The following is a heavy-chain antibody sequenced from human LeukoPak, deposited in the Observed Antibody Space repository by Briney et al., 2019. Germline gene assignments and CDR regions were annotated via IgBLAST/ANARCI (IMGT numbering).Heavy chain of an antibody. J-gene: IGHJ3*02. CDR3: AKLPRVGQRSAFDI. D-gene: IGHD1-26*01. CDR2: IYYSGST. Sequence: SETLSLTCTVSGYSISSGYYWGWIRQPPGKGLEWIGSIYYSGSTNYNPSLKSRVTISVDTSKNQFSLKLSSVTAADTAVYYCAKLPRVGQRSAFDIWGQGTMVTVSS. V-gene: IGHV4-38-2*02. CDR1: GYSISSGYY.